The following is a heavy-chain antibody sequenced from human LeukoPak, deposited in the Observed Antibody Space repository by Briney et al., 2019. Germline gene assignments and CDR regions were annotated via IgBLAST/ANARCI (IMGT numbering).Heavy chain of an antibody. CDR3: AHVNYYGSGSYYRYFDY. D-gene: IGHD3-10*01. J-gene: IGHJ4*02. Sequence: SGPTLAHPTRPLTLTYTFSGFSRRSSGVGGSWIGQPPEKALEWLALIDWDDDKYYNPSMESRLTLTKDNEKTQIVRTMTKMESVDTGTYYCAHVNYYGSGSYYRYFDYWGQGTLVTVSS. CDR2: IDWDDDK. CDR1: GFSRRSSGVG. V-gene: IGHV2-5*02.